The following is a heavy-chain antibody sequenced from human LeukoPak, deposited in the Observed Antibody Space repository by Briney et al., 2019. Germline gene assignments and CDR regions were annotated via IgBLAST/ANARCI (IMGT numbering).Heavy chain of an antibody. D-gene: IGHD1-26*01. CDR1: GYSISSGYY. J-gene: IGHJ4*02. V-gene: IGHV4-38-2*02. CDR2: RYHSGSN. CDR3: ARSLSGSSGAISY. Sequence: SETLSLTCTASGYSISSGYYCCCIRHPPGKRLEGTCSRYHSGSNYYDPSLKGRFTISIDNSKNTFSLQLSTLSAADTAVYYCARSLSGSSGAISYWGQGTLVTVSS.